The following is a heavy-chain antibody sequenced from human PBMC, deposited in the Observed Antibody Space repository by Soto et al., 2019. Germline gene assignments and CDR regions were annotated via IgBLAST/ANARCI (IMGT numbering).Heavy chain of an antibody. Sequence: SETLCLTCTVTRSSHFGSSTYWARIRQSPGQGPEWIGQIFYNGKTYYSPSIGSRVPISVDSSNNLFSLTRPPVTAADTALYYCARLGGRTECCGPWYKFEQWGRGMLATVAS. D-gene: IGHD1-1*01. CDR1: RSSHFGSSTY. V-gene: IGHV4-39*01. CDR2: IFYNGKT. CDR3: ARLGGRTECCGPWYKFEQ. J-gene: IGHJ4*02.